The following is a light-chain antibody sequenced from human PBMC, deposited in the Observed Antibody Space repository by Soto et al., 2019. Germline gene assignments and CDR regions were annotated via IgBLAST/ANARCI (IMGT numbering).Light chain of an antibody. CDR3: SSYTASGTLL. V-gene: IGLV2-14*03. J-gene: IGLJ2*01. CDR1: SSDVGGSDF. CDR2: DVT. Sequence: QSALTQPASMSGSPGQSIAISCTGTSSDVGGSDFVSWYQQYPGKAPKLIIFDVTSRPSGVSNRFSGSKSDNTASLTISGLQAEDEADYYCSSYTASGTLLFGGGTKLTVL.